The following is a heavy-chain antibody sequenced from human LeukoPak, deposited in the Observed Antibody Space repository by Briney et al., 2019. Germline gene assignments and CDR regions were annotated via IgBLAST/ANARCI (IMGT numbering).Heavy chain of an antibody. CDR2: IYYSGST. V-gene: IGHV4-59*01. D-gene: IGHD7-27*01. J-gene: IGHJ4*02. Sequence: SQTLSLTCTVSGGSISSYYWSWIRQPPGKGLEWIGYIYYSGSTNYNPSLKSRVTISVDTSKNQFSLKLSYVTAADTAVYFCARESSWGNFDYWGQGTLVTVSS. CDR3: ARESSWGNFDY. CDR1: GGSISSYY.